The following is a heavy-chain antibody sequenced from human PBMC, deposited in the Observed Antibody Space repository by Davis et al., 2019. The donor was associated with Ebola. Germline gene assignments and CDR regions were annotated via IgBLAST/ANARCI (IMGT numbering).Heavy chain of an antibody. CDR2: ISDSGATT. CDR3: ARTEGAVHDAFDI. Sequence: GESLKISCAPSGFTFSNYAMTWVRQAPGKGLEWVSTISDSGATTYYADSVKGRFTISRDNARNSLYLQMSSLRAEDTAVYFCARTEGAVHDAFDIWGQGTMVTVSS. CDR1: GFTFSNYA. V-gene: IGHV3-23*01. J-gene: IGHJ3*02. D-gene: IGHD1-1*01.